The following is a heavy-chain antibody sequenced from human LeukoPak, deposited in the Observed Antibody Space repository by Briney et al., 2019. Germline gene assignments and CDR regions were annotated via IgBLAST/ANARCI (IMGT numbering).Heavy chain of an antibody. CDR3: AKWEVVVAANNWFDP. CDR1: GFTFTTYG. D-gene: IGHD2-15*01. V-gene: IGHV3-23*01. Sequence: PGGTLRLSCSASGFTFTTYGMNWVRQAPGKGLEWVSGIGGSGTRTYYADSAKGRFTISRDNSKNTLYLQMNSLRAEDTAVYYCAKWEVVVAANNWFDPWGQGTLVTVSS. CDR2: IGGSGTRT. J-gene: IGHJ5*02.